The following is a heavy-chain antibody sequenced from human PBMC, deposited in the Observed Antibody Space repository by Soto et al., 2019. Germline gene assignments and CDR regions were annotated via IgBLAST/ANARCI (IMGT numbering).Heavy chain of an antibody. CDR2: ISTSGSKT. J-gene: IGHJ4*02. Sequence: VQLVESGGGLVQPGGSLRLSCAASEFNFGSFWMSWVRQAPGKGLEWVSHISTSGSKTNYADSVKGRFTVSRDNANNALYLEMNNLRVEDTAVYFCARDRDTYGHGFFDYWGQGTLVTVSS. CDR3: ARDRDTYGHGFFDY. CDR1: EFNFGSFW. D-gene: IGHD2-8*01. V-gene: IGHV3-48*03.